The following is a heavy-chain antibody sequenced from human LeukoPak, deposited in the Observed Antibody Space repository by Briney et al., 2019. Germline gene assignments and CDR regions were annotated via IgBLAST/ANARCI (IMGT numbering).Heavy chain of an antibody. Sequence: PGGSLRLSCAASGFTVSSNYMSWVRQAPGKGLEWVSVIYSGGNTYYADSVKGRFTISRDNSKNTLYVQMNSLRTEDTAVYYCAKGHYYGSGGLDYWGQGTLVTVSS. J-gene: IGHJ4*02. V-gene: IGHV3-53*01. CDR3: AKGHYYGSGGLDY. CDR1: GFTVSSNY. CDR2: IYSGGNT. D-gene: IGHD3-10*01.